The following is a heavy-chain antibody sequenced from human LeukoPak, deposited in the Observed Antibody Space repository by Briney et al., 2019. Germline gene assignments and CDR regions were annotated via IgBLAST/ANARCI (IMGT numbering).Heavy chain of an antibody. J-gene: IGHJ4*02. CDR1: GYTFTGYY. D-gene: IGHD3-10*01. Sequence: ASVKVSCKASGYTFTGYYMHWVRQAPGQGLEWMGWINPNSGGTNYAQKFQGRVTMTRDTSISTAYMELSRLRSDDTAVYYRARARFGELLVDYWGQGTLVTVSS. CDR3: ARARFGELLVDY. CDR2: INPNSGGT. V-gene: IGHV1-2*02.